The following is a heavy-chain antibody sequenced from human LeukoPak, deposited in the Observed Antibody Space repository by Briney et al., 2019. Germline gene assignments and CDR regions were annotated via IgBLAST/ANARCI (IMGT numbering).Heavy chain of an antibody. CDR2: ISHSSIYI. J-gene: IGHJ4*02. V-gene: IGHV3-21*01. Sequence: GGSMRLSCAASEITFSTYSINWVRQAPGKGLEWVSSISHSSIYISYADSVKGRFTISRDNARNALYLQMDSLRVEDTAVYYCARGYYYDSSFAYWGQGTLVSVSS. CDR3: ARGYYYDSSFAY. D-gene: IGHD3-22*01. CDR1: EITFSTYS.